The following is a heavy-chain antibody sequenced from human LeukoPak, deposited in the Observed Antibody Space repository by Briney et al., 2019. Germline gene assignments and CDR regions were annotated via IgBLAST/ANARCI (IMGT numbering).Heavy chain of an antibody. CDR2: ISGSGGST. J-gene: IGHJ4*02. CDR3: ARGRAESLYYFDY. Sequence: GGSLRLSCAASGFTFSSYAMSWVRQAPGKGLEWVSAISGSGGSTYYADSVKGRFTISRDNSKNTLYLQMNSLRAEDTAVYYCARGRAESLYYFDYWGQGTLVTVSS. D-gene: IGHD1-26*01. V-gene: IGHV3-23*01. CDR1: GFTFSSYA.